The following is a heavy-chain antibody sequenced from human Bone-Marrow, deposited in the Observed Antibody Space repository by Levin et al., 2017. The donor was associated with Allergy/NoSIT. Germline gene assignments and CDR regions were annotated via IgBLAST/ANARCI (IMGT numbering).Heavy chain of an antibody. Sequence: RASVKVSCKASGYMFTNYAINWVRQAPGQGLEWMGWINANTGNPTYALGFTGRFVFSLDTSVSTTYLQINSLKTEDTGIYYCARSLSSRIAVAGTDYWGQGTLVTVSS. J-gene: IGHJ4*02. D-gene: IGHD6-19*01. CDR1: GYMFTNYA. V-gene: IGHV7-4-1*02. CDR2: INANTGNP. CDR3: ARSLSSRIAVAGTDY.